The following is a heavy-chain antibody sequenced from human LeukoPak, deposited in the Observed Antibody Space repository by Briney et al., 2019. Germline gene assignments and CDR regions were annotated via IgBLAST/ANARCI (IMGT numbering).Heavy chain of an antibody. CDR3: ARVIIRTSYGSGSYYYWFDP. D-gene: IGHD3-10*01. CDR2: INHSGST. CDR1: GGSFSGYY. V-gene: IGHV4-34*01. J-gene: IGHJ5*02. Sequence: SETLSLTCAVYGGSFSGYYWSWIRQPPGKGLEWIGEINHSGSTNYNPSLKSRVTISVDTSKNQFSLKLSSVTAADTAVYYCARVIIRTSYGSGSYYYWFDPWGQGTLVTVSS.